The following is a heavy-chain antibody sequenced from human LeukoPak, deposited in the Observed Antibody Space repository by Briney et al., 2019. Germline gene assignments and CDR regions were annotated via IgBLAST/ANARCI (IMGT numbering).Heavy chain of an antibody. J-gene: IGHJ4*02. CDR1: VDLMNKYY. D-gene: IGHD6-19*01. Sequence: WDTLSLTCTVSVDLMNKYYWKWMRQPPGRGLEGIGYIYYSWTTNYNPSLRSRVSISVDTSKKQLSLKLSSVSPADTAIYYCARAPAEESWLVYFDSWGQGTLVTVSS. CDR3: ARAPAEESWLVYFDS. CDR2: IYYSWTT. V-gene: IGHV4-59*07.